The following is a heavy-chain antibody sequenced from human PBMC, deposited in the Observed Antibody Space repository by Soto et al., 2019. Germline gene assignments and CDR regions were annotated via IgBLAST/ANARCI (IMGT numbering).Heavy chain of an antibody. Sequence: LRLSCAASGVTFSSYGMHWVRQAPGKGLERVAVISYDGSNKYYADSVKGRFTISRDNSKNTLYLQMNSLRAEDTAVYYCARASYYGSWIYYNFRAGYSFVYWGQVILVTFCS. J-gene: IGHJ4*02. CDR1: GVTFSSYG. CDR3: ARASYYGSWIYYNFRAGYSFVY. CDR2: ISYDGSNK. D-gene: IGHD3-10*01. V-gene: IGHV3-30-3*01.